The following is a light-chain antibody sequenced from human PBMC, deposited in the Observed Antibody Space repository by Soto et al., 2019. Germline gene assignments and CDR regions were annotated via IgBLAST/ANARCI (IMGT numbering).Light chain of an antibody. CDR2: GAS. CDR1: ETVNINY. J-gene: IGKJ4*01. CDR3: QQYGTLTLT. V-gene: IGKV3-20*01. Sequence: IVLTQSPGTLSVSPGEIATLSCRASETVNINYLAWYQQKLGQSPRLLIYGASRRATGIPDRFSGSGSGTDFTLTISRLEPEDFAVFYCQQYGTLTLTFGGGTKVDIK.